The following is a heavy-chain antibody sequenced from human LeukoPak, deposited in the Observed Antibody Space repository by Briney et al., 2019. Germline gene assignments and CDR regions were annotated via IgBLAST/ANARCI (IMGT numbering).Heavy chain of an antibody. CDR3: ARDSPSIVVVVAARNWFDP. D-gene: IGHD2-15*01. J-gene: IGHJ5*02. V-gene: IGHV1-8*01. Sequence: GASVKVSCKASGYTFTSYDINWVRQATGQGLEWMGWMSPNSGNTGYAQKFQGRVTMTRNTSISTAYMELSSLRSEDTAVYYCARDSPSIVVVVAARNWFDPWGQGTLVTVSS. CDR1: GYTFTSYD. CDR2: MSPNSGNT.